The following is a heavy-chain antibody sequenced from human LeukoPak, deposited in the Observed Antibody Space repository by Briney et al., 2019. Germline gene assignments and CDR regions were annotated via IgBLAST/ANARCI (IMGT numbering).Heavy chain of an antibody. D-gene: IGHD1-1*01. Sequence: GGSLRLSCAASGFTFSSYSMSWVRQAPGKGLEWVSSISGSGGRIDYADSVKGRFTISRDNSKNTLSLQMNSLTAEDTAVYYCAKNPRLEGWIYFDSWGQGILVTVSS. CDR2: ISGSGGRI. J-gene: IGHJ4*02. V-gene: IGHV3-23*01. CDR1: GFTFSSYS. CDR3: AKNPRLEGWIYFDS.